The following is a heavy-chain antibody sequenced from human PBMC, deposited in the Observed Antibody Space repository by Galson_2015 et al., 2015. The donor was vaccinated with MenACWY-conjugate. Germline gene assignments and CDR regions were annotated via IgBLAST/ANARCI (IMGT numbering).Heavy chain of an antibody. V-gene: IGHV2-5*02. D-gene: IGHD7-27*01. CDR3: VHIVATNGGLSGDDAFGV. CDR1: GFSLTTSGVG. J-gene: IGHJ3*01. Sequence: PALGHPTQTLTLTCTFSGFSLTTSGVGVGWIRQPPGKALEWLALIYWDDDRRYSPSLRTRLAITKDTSRNQVVFTMANMDPVDAATYYCVHIVATNGGLSGDDAFGVWGLGTVVTVSS. CDR2: IYWDDDR.